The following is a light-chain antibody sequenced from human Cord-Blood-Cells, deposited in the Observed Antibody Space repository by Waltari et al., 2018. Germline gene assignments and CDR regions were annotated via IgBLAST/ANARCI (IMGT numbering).Light chain of an antibody. CDR2: DAS. J-gene: IGKJ4*01. Sequence: EIVFTQFPATLTLSPGQRANYSCRASQSVSSYLAWYQQKPGQAPRLLIYDASNRATGIPARFSGSGSGTDFTLTISSLEPEDFAVYYCQQRSNWTPLTFGGGTKVEIK. CDR3: QQRSNWTPLT. V-gene: IGKV3-11*01. CDR1: QSVSSY.